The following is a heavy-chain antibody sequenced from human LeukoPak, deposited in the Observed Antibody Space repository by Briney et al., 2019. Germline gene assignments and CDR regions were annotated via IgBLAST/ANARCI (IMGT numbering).Heavy chain of an antibody. D-gene: IGHD1-20*01. CDR1: GYTFTNYD. CDR2: VSPKSGYT. J-gene: IGHJ3*02. V-gene: IGHV1-8*01. CDR3: ALNNWVDPFDI. Sequence: GASVKVSCKASGYTFTNYDINWVRQATGQGPEWVGWVSPKSGYTGYAQKFQGRVTMTTNIAISTAYMELSSLTSEDTAVYYCALNNWVDPFDIWGQGTKVTVSS.